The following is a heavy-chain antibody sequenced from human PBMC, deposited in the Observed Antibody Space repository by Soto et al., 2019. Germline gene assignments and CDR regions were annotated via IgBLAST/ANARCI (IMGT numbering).Heavy chain of an antibody. CDR2: IYHTGST. CDR1: SDSISTNNY. V-gene: IGHV4-4*02. J-gene: IGHJ3*01. Sequence: PSETLSLTCTVSSDSISTNNYWSWVRQPPGKGLEWIGEIYHTGSTNYNPSLKSRVTISADKSKNQFSLRLTSVTAADTAVYYCARNYDGLNAFDVWGQGTMVTVSS. CDR3: ARNYDGLNAFDV. D-gene: IGHD1-7*01.